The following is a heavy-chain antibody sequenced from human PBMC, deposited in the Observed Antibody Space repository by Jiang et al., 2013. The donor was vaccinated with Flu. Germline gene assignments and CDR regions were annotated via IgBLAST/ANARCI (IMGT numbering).Heavy chain of an antibody. J-gene: IGHJ1*01. CDR1: GYRFANFW. CDR3: VRVFHSNNFFGRTGRFEY. CDR2: IFPNDADT. V-gene: IGHV5-51*01. Sequence: AEVKKPGESLKISCQGSGYRFANFWIGWVRQTPGRGLEWLGIIFPNDADTRYSPSFQGQVTISADTSTSTVSLQWSSLKVSDTAIYYCVRVFHSNNFFGRTGRFEYWGQGALVTVSS. D-gene: IGHD4-11*01.